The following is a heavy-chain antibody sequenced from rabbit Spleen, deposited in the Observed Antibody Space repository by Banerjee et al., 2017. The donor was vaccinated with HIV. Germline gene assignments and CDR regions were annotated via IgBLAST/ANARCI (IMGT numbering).Heavy chain of an antibody. CDR1: GVSFSISSY. CDR3: ARDTSSSFSSYGMDL. CDR2: IDAGSSAFT. Sequence: QSLEESGGDLVKPGASLTLTCTASGVSFSISSYMCWVRQAPGKGLEWIACIDAGSSAFTYFATWAKGRFTISKTSSTTVTLQMTRLTAADTATYFCARDTSSSFSSYGMDLWGPGPSSPS. J-gene: IGHJ6*01. V-gene: IGHV1S40*01. D-gene: IGHD1-1*01.